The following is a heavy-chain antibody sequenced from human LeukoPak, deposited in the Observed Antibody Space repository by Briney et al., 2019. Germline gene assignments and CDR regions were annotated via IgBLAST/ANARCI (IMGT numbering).Heavy chain of an antibody. V-gene: IGHV3-7*01. Sequence: GGSLRLSRASPGFTFTGYWMSWVRQAPGKGLEWVANIKEDGSEKYYVDSVKGRFTISRDNAKNSLYLQMNSLRAEDTAVYYCARATRLTSYDHDTSGYWSYWGQGTLVTVSS. CDR1: GFTFTGYW. CDR3: ARATRLTSYDHDTSGYWSY. D-gene: IGHD3-22*01. J-gene: IGHJ4*02. CDR2: IKEDGSEK.